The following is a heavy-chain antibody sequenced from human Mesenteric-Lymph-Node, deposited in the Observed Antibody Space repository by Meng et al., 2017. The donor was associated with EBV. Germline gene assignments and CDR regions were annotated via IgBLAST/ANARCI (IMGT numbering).Heavy chain of an antibody. V-gene: IGHV4-30-2*01. J-gene: IGHJ5*02. CDR3: ARGGGEYSGYDPKWLDP. Sequence: QWQLQESGSGLVKSSQTLSLTCAVSGGSISSGGYSWSWIRQPPGKGLEWIGYIYHSGSTYYNPSLKSRVTIIVDRSKNQFSLKLSSVTAADTAVYYCARGGGEYSGYDPKWLDPWGQGTLVTVSS. D-gene: IGHD5-12*01. CDR2: IYHSGST. CDR1: GGSISSGGYS.